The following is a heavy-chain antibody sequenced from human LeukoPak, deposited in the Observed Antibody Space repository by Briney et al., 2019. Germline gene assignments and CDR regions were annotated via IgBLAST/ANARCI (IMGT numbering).Heavy chain of an antibody. CDR2: INPNSGGT. CDR1: GYTFTGYY. Sequence: ASVKVSCYASGYTFTGYYMHWLRQAPGQGLEWMGWINPNSGGTNYAQKFQRWVTMTRDTSISTAYMELSRLRSDDTAVYYCAREDYGSGNPGHFGYWGQGTLVTVSS. CDR3: AREDYGSGNPGHFGY. V-gene: IGHV1-2*04. D-gene: IGHD3-10*01. J-gene: IGHJ4*02.